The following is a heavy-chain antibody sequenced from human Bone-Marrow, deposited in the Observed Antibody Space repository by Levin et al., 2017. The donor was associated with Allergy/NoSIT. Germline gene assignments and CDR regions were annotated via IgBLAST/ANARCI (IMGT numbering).Heavy chain of an antibody. Sequence: ASVKVSCKASGYTFTGYYMHWVRQAPGQGLEWMGRINPNSGGTNYAQKFQGRVTMTRDTSISTAYMELSRLRSDDTAVYYCARQTGTTLLDLDYWGQGTLVTVSS. CDR3: ARQTGTTLLDLDY. D-gene: IGHD1-7*01. CDR2: INPNSGGT. V-gene: IGHV1-2*06. CDR1: GYTFTGYY. J-gene: IGHJ4*02.